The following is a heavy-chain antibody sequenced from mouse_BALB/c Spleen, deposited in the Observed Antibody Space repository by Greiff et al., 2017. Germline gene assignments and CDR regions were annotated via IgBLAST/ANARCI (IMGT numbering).Heavy chain of an antibody. J-gene: IGHJ3*01. CDR3: ARTGTGAWFAY. V-gene: IGHV5-17*02. Sequence: EVKLMESGGGLVQPGGSRKLSCAASGFTFSSFGMHWVRQAPEKGLEWVAYISSGSSTIYYADTVKGRFTISRDNPKKTLFLQMTSLRSEDTAMYYCARTGTGAWFAYWGQGTLVTVSA. CDR1: GFTFSSFG. CDR2: ISSGSSTI. D-gene: IGHD4-1*01.